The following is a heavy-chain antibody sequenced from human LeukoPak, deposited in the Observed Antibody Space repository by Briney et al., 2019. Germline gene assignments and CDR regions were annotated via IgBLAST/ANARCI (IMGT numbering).Heavy chain of an antibody. CDR2: ISSSSSYI. CDR1: GFTFSSYS. J-gene: IGHJ4*02. CDR3: ARGRITMVRGVYLFDY. V-gene: IGHV3-21*01. D-gene: IGHD3-10*01. Sequence: PGGSLRLSCAASGFTFSSYSMNWVRQAPGKGLEWVSFISSSSSYIFYADSVKGRFTISRDNAKNSLYLQMNSLRAEDTAVYYCARGRITMVRGVYLFDYWGQGTLVTVSS.